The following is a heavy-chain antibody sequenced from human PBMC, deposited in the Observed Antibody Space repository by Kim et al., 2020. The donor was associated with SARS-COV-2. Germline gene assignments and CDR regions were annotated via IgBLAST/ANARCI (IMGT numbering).Heavy chain of an antibody. CDR1: GFTFSDYY. CDR2: ISSSSSYT. CDR3: AREKKQQLVQKHHFVSYYYSMDV. D-gene: IGHD6-13*01. V-gene: IGHV3-11*05. Sequence: GGSLRLSCAASGFTFSDYYMSWIRQAPGKGLEWVSYISSSSSYTNYADSVKGRFTISRDNAKNSLYLQMNSLRAEDTAVYYCAREKKQQLVQKHHFVSYYYSMDVWGQGTTVTVSS. J-gene: IGHJ6*02.